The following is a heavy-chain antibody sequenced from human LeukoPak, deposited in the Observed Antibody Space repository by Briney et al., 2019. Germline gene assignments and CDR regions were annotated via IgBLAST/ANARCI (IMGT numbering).Heavy chain of an antibody. CDR2: ISSSSSYI. V-gene: IGHV3-21*01. Sequence: ETLSLTCTVSGASISSSTDYWGWIRQAPGKGLEWVSSISSSSSYIYYADSVKGRFTISRDNAKNSLYLQMNSLRAEDTAVYYCARDFVSPKNYPLYYFDYWGQGTLVTVSS. J-gene: IGHJ4*02. CDR3: ARDFVSPKNYPLYYFDY. CDR1: GASISSST. D-gene: IGHD1-7*01.